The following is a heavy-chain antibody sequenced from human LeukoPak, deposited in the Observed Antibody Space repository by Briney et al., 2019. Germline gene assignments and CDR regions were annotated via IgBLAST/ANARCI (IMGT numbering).Heavy chain of an antibody. D-gene: IGHD3-3*01. CDR3: ARAVGNYDFWSGSYYYYMDV. CDR2: IIPIFGTA. V-gene: IGHV1-69*13. Sequence: GASVTVSCKASGGTFSSYAISWVRQAPGQGLKWMGGIIPIFGTANYAQKFQGRVTITADESTSTAYMELSSLRSEDTAVYYCARAVGNYDFWSGSYYYYMDVWGKGTTVTVSS. J-gene: IGHJ6*03. CDR1: GGTFSSYA.